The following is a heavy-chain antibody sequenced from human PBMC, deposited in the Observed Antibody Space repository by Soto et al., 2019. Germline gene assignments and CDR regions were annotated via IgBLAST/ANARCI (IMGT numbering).Heavy chain of an antibody. Sequence: SETLSLTCAIYGGSFSGYYWSWIRQPPGKGLEWIGEINHGGSTNYNPSLKSRVTISVDTSKNQFSLKLSSVTAADTAVYYCARGSCSGGSCYYYYYYMDVWGKGTTVIVSS. J-gene: IGHJ6*03. D-gene: IGHD2-15*01. CDR2: INHGGST. CDR1: GGSFSGYY. CDR3: ARGSCSGGSCYYYYYYMDV. V-gene: IGHV4-34*01.